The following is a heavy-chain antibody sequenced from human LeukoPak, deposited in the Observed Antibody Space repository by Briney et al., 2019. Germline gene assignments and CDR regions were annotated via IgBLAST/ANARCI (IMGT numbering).Heavy chain of an antibody. V-gene: IGHV1-18*04. CDR3: ARDRRYFDWFLADY. D-gene: IGHD3-9*01. CDR1: GYTFTSYG. CDR2: ISAYNGNT. Sequence: ASVKVSCTASGYTFTSYGISWVRQAPGQGLEWMGWISAYNGNTNYAQKLQGRVTMTTDTSTSTGYMELRSLRSDDRAVYYCARDRRYFDWFLADYWGQGALVTVSS. J-gene: IGHJ4*02.